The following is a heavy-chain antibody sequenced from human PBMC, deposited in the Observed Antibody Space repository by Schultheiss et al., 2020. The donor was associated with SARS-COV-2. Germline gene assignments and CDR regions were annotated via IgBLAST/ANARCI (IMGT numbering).Heavy chain of an antibody. Sequence: SQTLSLTCTVSGGSISSSSYYWSWIRQPPGKGLEWIGEINHSGSTNYNPSLKSRVTISVDTSKNQFSLKLSSVTAADTAVYYCASEEPAASFDYWGQGTLVTVSS. CDR1: GGSISSSSYY. CDR2: INHSGST. CDR3: ASEEPAASFDY. D-gene: IGHD2-2*01. V-gene: IGHV4-39*07. J-gene: IGHJ4*02.